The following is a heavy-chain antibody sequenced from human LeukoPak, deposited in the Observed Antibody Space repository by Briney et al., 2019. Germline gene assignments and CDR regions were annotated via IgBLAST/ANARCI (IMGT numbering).Heavy chain of an antibody. CDR1: GGSISTYY. CDR3: ARLLYPSGYEWLFDS. J-gene: IGHJ4*02. CDR2: IYYSGNT. D-gene: IGHD5-12*01. V-gene: IGHV4-59*01. Sequence: PSETLSLTCTVSGGSISTYYWSWIRQPPGKGLEWIGYIYYSGNTNYNPSLKSRVTISVDTSKNQSSLKLSSVTAADTAVYYCARLLYPSGYEWLFDSWGQGTLVTVSS.